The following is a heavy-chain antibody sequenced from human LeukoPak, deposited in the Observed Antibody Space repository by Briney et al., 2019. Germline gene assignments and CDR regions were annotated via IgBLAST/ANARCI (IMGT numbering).Heavy chain of an antibody. CDR3: ARGMNWAYYYYGMDV. CDR1: GGSISSYY. V-gene: IGHV4-34*01. CDR2: INHSGST. J-gene: IGHJ6*02. Sequence: PSETLSLTCTVSGGSISSYYWSWIRQPPGKGLEWIGEINHSGSTNYNPSLKSRVTISVDTSKNQFSLKLSSVTAADTAVYYCARGMNWAYYYYGMDVWGQGTTVTVSS. D-gene: IGHD7-27*01.